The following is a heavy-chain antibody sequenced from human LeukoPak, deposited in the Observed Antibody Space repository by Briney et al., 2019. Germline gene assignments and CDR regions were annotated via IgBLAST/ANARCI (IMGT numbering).Heavy chain of an antibody. CDR1: GGSISSGSYY. V-gene: IGHV4-61*01. J-gene: IGHJ5*02. Sequence: SQTLSLTCTVSGGSISSGSYYWSWIRQPPGKGLEWIGYIYYSGSTNYNPSLKSRVTISIDTAKNQFSLKLSSVTAADTAVYYCARGSCTGGGCYSTWFDPWGQGTLVTVSS. CDR3: ARGSCTGGGCYSTWFDP. D-gene: IGHD2-15*01. CDR2: IYYSGST.